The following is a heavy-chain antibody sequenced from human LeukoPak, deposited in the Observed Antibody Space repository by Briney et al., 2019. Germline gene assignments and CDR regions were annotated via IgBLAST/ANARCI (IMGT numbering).Heavy chain of an antibody. D-gene: IGHD5-24*01. J-gene: IGHJ4*02. CDR2: ISSNGGST. V-gene: IGHV3-64*01. CDR1: GFTFSSYA. Sequence: GGSLRLSCAASGFTFSSYAMHWVRQAPGKGLEYVSAISSNGGSTYYANSVKGRFTISRDNSKDTPYLQMGSLRAEDMAVYYCARDADGYSSFDYWGQGTLVTVSS. CDR3: ARDADGYSSFDY.